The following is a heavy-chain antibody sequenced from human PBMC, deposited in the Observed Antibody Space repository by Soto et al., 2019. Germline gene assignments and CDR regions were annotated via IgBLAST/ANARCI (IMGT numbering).Heavy chain of an antibody. CDR3: ARGVGGYCSGGSCYYYYGMDV. V-gene: IGHV1-8*01. CDR2: MNPNSGNT. Sequence: QVQLVQSGAEVKKPGASVKVSCKASGYTFTSYDINWVRQATGQGLEWMGWMNPNSGNTGYAQKFQGRVTMTRNTSISTAYRELSSLRSEDTAVYYCARGVGGYCSGGSCYYYYGMDVWGQGTTVTVSS. J-gene: IGHJ6*02. CDR1: GYTFTSYD. D-gene: IGHD2-15*01.